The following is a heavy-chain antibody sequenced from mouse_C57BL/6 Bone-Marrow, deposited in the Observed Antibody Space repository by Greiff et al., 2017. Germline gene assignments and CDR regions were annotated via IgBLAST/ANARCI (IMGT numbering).Heavy chain of an antibody. CDR1: GFTFTDYY. J-gene: IGHJ4*01. CDR2: IRNKANGYTT. Sequence: EVQGVESGGGLVQPGASLRLSCAASGFTFTDYYMSWVRQPPGKAPEWLALIRNKANGYTTEYTAYVKGRFTISRDNSQNILYLQMNTLRAEDIATYYCVKAASYYYGSSYDAMDYWGQGTSVTVSS. D-gene: IGHD1-1*01. CDR3: VKAASYYYGSSYDAMDY. V-gene: IGHV7-4*01.